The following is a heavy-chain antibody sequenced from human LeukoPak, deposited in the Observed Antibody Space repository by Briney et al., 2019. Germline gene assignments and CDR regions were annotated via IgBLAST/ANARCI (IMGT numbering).Heavy chain of an antibody. CDR1: GFTFSNYS. J-gene: IGHJ5*02. V-gene: IGHV3-21*01. CDR3: ARFLFGYYDNSAPP. CDR2: ISSRSSYI. Sequence: PGRSLRLSCAASGFTFSNYSMNWARQAPGKGREWVSSISSRSSYIYYADSVKGRFTISRDNAKNSLYLQMNSLRAEDTAVYYCARFLFGYYDNSAPPWGQGTLVTVSS. D-gene: IGHD3-22*01.